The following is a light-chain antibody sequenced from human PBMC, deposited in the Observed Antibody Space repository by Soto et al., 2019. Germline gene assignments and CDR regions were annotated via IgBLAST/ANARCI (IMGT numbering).Light chain of an antibody. CDR3: NSFTTSRTYV. CDR2: EVN. CDR1: SSDIGSYNR. Sequence: QAVRPQPATVSRSPGHSITIACTGTSSDIGSYNRVSWYQQPPGTAPKLIIYEVNNRPSGVPDRFSGSKSGNTASLTISGLQAEDEADYYCNSFTTSRTYVFGTGTKVTAL. V-gene: IGLV2-18*02. J-gene: IGLJ1*01.